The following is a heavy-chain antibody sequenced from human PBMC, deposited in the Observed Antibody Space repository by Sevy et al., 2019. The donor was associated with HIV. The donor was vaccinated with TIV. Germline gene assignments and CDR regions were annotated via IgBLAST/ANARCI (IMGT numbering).Heavy chain of an antibody. V-gene: IGHV3-53*01. CDR3: ARTVVLVDGPRNWLDT. J-gene: IGHJ5*02. Sequence: GGSPRLSCAVSKFTVSNNYMTWVRQAPGKGLEWVSTLYDSGAAYYAVSVKGRFTVSRDNSKNTLYLQMNSLRAEDTAVYYCARTVVLVDGPRNWLDTWGQGTLVTVSS. D-gene: IGHD2-8*02. CDR2: LYDSGAA. CDR1: KFTVSNNY.